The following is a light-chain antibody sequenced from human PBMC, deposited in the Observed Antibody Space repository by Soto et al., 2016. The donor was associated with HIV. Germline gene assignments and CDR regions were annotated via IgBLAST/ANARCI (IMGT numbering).Light chain of an antibody. V-gene: IGKV1-5*03. CDR3: QQYNSYSRT. CDR2: KAS. CDR1: QGISSW. J-gene: IGKJ1*01. Sequence: DIQMTQSPSTLSASVGDRVTITCRASQGISSWLAWYQQKPGKAPNLLIYKASSLQSGVPSRFSGSGSGTEFTLTISSLQPDDVATXYCQQYNSYSRTFGQGTKVE.